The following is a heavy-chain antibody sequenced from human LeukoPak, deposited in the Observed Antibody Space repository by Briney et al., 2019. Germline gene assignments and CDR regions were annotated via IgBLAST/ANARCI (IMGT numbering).Heavy chain of an antibody. V-gene: IGHV3-52*01. J-gene: IGHJ3*02. D-gene: IGHD2-2*01. CDR1: GFTFSNSW. Sequence: GGSLRLSCAASGFTFSNSWMHWVCQAPEKGLEWVADIKCDGSEKCYVDSVKGRLTNSRDNAKNSLYLQVNSLRAEDMTVYYCVRGVGSSSSCYVRAFDIWGQGTMVTVSS. CDR2: IKCDGSEK. CDR3: VRGVGSSSSCYVRAFDI.